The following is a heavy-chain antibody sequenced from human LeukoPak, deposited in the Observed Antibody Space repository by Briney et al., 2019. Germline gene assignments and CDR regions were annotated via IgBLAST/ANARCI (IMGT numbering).Heavy chain of an antibody. CDR1: GHTFTGYY. V-gene: IGHV1-2*02. CDR2: INPNSGGT. CDR3: ARMAYCGGDCYSSVDAFDI. D-gene: IGHD2-21*02. J-gene: IGHJ3*02. Sequence: ASVKVSCKASGHTFTGYYMHWVRQAPGQGLEWMGWINPNSGGTNYAQKFQGRVTMTRDTSISTVYMELSRLRSDDTAVYYCARMAYCGGDCYSSVDAFDIWGQGTMVTVSS.